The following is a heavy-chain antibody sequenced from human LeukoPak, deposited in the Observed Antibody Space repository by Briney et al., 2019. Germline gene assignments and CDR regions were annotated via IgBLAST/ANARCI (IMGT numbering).Heavy chain of an antibody. J-gene: IGHJ4*02. D-gene: IGHD3-22*01. Sequence: GRSLRLSCAASGFTFSSYGMHWVRQAPGKGLEWVGRIKSKTDGGTTDYAAPVKGRFTISRDDSKNTLYLQMNSLKTEDTAVYYCTTHYYDSSGYYYELDYWGQGTLVTVSS. CDR3: TTHYYDSSGYYYELDY. CDR1: GFTFSSYG. V-gene: IGHV3-15*01. CDR2: IKSKTDGGTT.